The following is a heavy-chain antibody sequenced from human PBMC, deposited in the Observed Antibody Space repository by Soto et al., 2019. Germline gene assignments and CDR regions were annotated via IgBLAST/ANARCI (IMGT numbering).Heavy chain of an antibody. J-gene: IGHJ6*02. CDR3: ARHWLNYYYCGMDV. CDR2: IYYSGST. D-gene: IGHD3-10*01. CDR1: GGSISSSSYY. Sequence: SETLSLTCTVSGGSISSSSYYWGWIRQPPGKGLEWIGSIYYSGSTYYNPSLKSRVTISVDTSKNQFSLKLSSVTAADTAVYYCARHWLNYYYCGMDVWGQGTTVTVSS. V-gene: IGHV4-39*01.